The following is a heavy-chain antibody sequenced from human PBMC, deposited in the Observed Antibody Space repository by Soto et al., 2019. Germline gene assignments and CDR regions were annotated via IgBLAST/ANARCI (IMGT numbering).Heavy chain of an antibody. V-gene: IGHV3-48*01. Sequence: EVQLVESGGGLVQPGGSLRLSCAASGFTFSTFGMNWVRQAPGKGLERVSYISGGTSIIYYADSVKGRFTISRDNAKNSLYLQMNSLRVEDTAVYYCASVIGATREDYWGQGTLVTVSS. CDR1: GFTFSTFG. J-gene: IGHJ4*02. CDR3: ASVIGATREDY. D-gene: IGHD3-16*02. CDR2: ISGGTSII.